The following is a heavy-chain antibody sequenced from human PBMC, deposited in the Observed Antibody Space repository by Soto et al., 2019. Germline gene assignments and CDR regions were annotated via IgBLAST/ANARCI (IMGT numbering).Heavy chain of an antibody. CDR3: ARTERAYYYDSSGYYKAPNIDY. D-gene: IGHD3-22*01. CDR2: IDPSDSYT. J-gene: IGHJ4*02. Sequence: PGESLKISCKGSGYSFTSYWISWVRQVPGKGLEWMGRIDPSDSYTNYSPSFQGHVTISADKSISTAYLQWSSLKASDTAMYYCARTERAYYYDSSGYYKAPNIDYCGQGTVVTVSS. CDR1: GYSFTSYW. V-gene: IGHV5-10-1*01.